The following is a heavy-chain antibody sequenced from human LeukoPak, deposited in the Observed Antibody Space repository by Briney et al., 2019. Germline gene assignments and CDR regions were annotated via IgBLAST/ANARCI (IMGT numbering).Heavy chain of an antibody. CDR3: VAEVHEAVAGPD. CDR2: ISSSSSYI. V-gene: IGHV3-21*01. Sequence: GGSLRLSCAASGFAFSSYSMNWVRQAPGKGLEWVSSISSSSSYIYYADSVKGRFTISRDNAKNSLYLLMNSLRAEDTAVYYCVAEVHEAVAGPDWGQGTLVTVSS. D-gene: IGHD6-19*01. J-gene: IGHJ4*02. CDR1: GFAFSSYS.